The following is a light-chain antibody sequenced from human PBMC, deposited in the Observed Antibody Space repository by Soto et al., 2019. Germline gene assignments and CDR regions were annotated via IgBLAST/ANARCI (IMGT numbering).Light chain of an antibody. J-gene: IGKJ4*01. Sequence: IVLTQSPAILSLSSGERATLSCRASQSVSSYLAWYQQKPGQAPRLLIYDASNRATGIPARFSGSGSGTDFTLTISSLEPEDFAVYYCQQRSNWLTFGGGTKVDIK. CDR2: DAS. V-gene: IGKV3-11*01. CDR3: QQRSNWLT. CDR1: QSVSSY.